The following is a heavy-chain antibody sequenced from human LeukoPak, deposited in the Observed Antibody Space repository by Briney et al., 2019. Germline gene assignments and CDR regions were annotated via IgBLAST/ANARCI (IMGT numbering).Heavy chain of an antibody. D-gene: IGHD2-21*02. CDR2: ISSSSSYI. V-gene: IGHV3-21*01. CDR3: ARGLRVTAISGYFDY. J-gene: IGHJ4*02. Sequence: GGSLRLSCAASGFTFSSYSMNWVRQAPGKGLEWVSSISSSSSYIYYADSVKGRFTISRDNAKNSLYLQMNSLRAEDTAVYYCARGLRVTAISGYFDYWGQGTLVTVSS. CDR1: GFTFSSYS.